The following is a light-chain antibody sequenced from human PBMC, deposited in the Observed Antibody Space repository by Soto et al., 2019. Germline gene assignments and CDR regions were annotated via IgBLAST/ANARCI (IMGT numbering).Light chain of an antibody. Sequence: DIVMTKSPDSLAVSLGERSTINCKSSQSVLYSSTNKNYLAWYQQKPGQPPKLLIYWASTRESGVPDRFSGSGSGTDFTLTISSLQAEDVAVYYCQQYYSTLTFGGGTKVEIK. V-gene: IGKV4-1*01. CDR2: WAS. CDR1: QSVLYSSTNKNY. J-gene: IGKJ4*01. CDR3: QQYYSTLT.